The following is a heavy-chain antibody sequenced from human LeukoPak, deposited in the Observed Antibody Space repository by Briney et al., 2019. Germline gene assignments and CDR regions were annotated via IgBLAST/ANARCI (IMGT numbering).Heavy chain of an antibody. Sequence: SETLSLTCTVSGGSLSSYYWSWIRQPAGKGLEWIGRIYTSGSTNYNPSLKSRVTMPVDTSKNQFSLKLSSVTAADTAVYYCARDYRQNPFDYWGQGTLVTVSS. D-gene: IGHD1-14*01. CDR2: IYTSGST. V-gene: IGHV4-4*07. CDR1: GGSLSSYY. CDR3: ARDYRQNPFDY. J-gene: IGHJ4*02.